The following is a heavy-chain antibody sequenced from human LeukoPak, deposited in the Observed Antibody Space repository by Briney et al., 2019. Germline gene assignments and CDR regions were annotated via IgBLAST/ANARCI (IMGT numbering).Heavy chain of an antibody. V-gene: IGHV4-4*07. D-gene: IGHD2-2*02. Sequence: SETLSLTCSVSGGSIGSSYWRWIRQPAGKGLEGVGRIYTSGKANYNPPLKSRVTLSVGRSKNQFSLKLSSVTAADTAVYYCASADCSTTSCYSGVGAFDIWGQGTMVTVSS. J-gene: IGHJ3*02. CDR3: ASADCSTTSCYSGVGAFDI. CDR1: GGSIGSSY. CDR2: IYTSGKA.